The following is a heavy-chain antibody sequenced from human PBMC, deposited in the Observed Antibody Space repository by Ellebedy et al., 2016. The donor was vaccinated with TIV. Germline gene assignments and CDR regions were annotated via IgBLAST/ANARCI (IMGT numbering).Heavy chain of an antibody. CDR1: GHTFTSDG. CDR3: ARGITGPVDLGY. V-gene: IGHV1-18*04. Sequence: AASVKVSCKASGHTFTSDGFGWVRQAPGQGLEWMGWINTYNGNTNYAKSFQGRVTMTTDTSTNTAYLDPRSLRPDDTAVYYCARGITGPVDLGYWGQGTLVTVSS. CDR2: INTYNGNT. D-gene: IGHD1-1*01. J-gene: IGHJ4*02.